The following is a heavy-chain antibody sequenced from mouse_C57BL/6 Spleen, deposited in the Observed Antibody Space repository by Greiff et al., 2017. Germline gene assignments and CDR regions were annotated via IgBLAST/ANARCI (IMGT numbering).Heavy chain of an antibody. CDR1: GYTFTSYW. J-gene: IGHJ4*01. CDR3: ARRGNHYAMDY. D-gene: IGHD2-1*01. V-gene: IGHV1-69*01. Sequence: VQLQQPGAELVMPGASVKLSCKASGYTFTSYWMHWVKQRPGQGLEWIGEIDPSDSYTNYNQKFKGKSTLTVDKSSSTASMQLSSLTSEDSAVYYCARRGNHYAMDYWGQGTSVTVSS. CDR2: IDPSDSYT.